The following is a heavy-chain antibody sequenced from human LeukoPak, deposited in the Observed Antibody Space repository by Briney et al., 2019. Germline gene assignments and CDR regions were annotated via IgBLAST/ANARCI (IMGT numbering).Heavy chain of an antibody. CDR1: GGSFSGYY. CDR2: INHSGST. Sequence: PSETLSLTCAVYGGSFSGYYWSWIRQPPGKGLEWIGEINHSGSTNYNPSLKSRVTISVDTSKNQFSLKLSSVTAADTAVYYCARGALKWELPPIRARKSYYFDYWGQGTLVTVSS. J-gene: IGHJ4*02. CDR3: ARGALKWELPPIRARKSYYFDY. D-gene: IGHD1-26*01. V-gene: IGHV4-34*01.